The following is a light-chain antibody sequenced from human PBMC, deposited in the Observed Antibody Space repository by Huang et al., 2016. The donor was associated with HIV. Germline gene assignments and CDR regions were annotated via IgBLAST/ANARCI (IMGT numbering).Light chain of an antibody. CDR2: AAA. Sequence: DIQMTQSPSSLSASVGDRITITCRVSQGISRFLNWYQQKPGTAPRVLIYAAASLQSGVPPRFSGSGSGTDFTLTISSLQPEDFATYYCQQSHSLPWTFGQGTKVEIK. CDR1: QGISRF. CDR3: QQSHSLPWT. V-gene: IGKV1-39*01. J-gene: IGKJ1*01.